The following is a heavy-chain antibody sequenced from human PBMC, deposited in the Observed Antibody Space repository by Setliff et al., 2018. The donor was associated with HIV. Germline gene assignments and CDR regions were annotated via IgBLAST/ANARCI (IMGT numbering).Heavy chain of an antibody. V-gene: IGHV4-59*01. Sequence: ASETLSLTCTVSGASISSYWWTWMRQPPGKELEYIGSIHHSGSTYYSPSLKSRVTISVDTSRNQFSLRLKYVTPAGTDVYFRAKQPGGHSFFDSWGQGTLVTVSS. CDR2: IHHSGST. J-gene: IGHJ4*02. D-gene: IGHD2-21*01. CDR1: GASISSYW. CDR3: AKQPGGHSFFDS.